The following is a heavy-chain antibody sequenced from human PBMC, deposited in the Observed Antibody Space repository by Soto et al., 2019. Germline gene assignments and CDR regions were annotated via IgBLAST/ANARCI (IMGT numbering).Heavy chain of an antibody. V-gene: IGHV3-30-3*01. Sequence: QVQLVESGGDVVHPGTSLRLSCAASGFSFRTNVLHWVRQAPGKGLEWVAVMSPSGAERCYTDSVKGRFTISRDNSKNTLYLEMNSLTREDTAVYYCALDNIPGAPDYFDYWGQGTLVTVSS. CDR1: GFSFRTNV. CDR3: ALDNIPGAPDYFDY. D-gene: IGHD1-20*01. CDR2: MSPSGAER. J-gene: IGHJ4*02.